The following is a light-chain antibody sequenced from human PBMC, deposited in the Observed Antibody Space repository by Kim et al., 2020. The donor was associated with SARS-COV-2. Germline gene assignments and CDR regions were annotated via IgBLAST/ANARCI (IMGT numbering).Light chain of an antibody. CDR2: DVS. CDR3: SSYTSSSTLV. V-gene: IGLV2-14*03. CDR1: SSDVGGYKY. J-gene: IGLJ2*01. Sequence: QSALTQPASVSGSPGQSITISCTGTSSDVGGYKYVSWYQQHPGKAPKLMIYDVSNRPSVVSNRFSGSKSGNTASLTISGLQAEDEADYYCSSYTSSSTLVFGGGTQLTVL.